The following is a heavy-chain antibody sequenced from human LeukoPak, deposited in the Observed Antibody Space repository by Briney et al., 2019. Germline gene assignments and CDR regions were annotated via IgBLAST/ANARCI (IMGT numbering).Heavy chain of an antibody. CDR1: GFTFSSDW. V-gene: IGHV3-7*01. CDR2: IKQDGSEK. D-gene: IGHD5-18*01. CDR3: ARAVLRIYSYGLFDY. J-gene: IGHJ4*02. Sequence: GGSLRLSCAASGFTFSSDWMSWVRQAPGKGLEWVANIKQDGSEKYYVDSVKGRFTISRDNAKNSLYLQMNSLRAEDTAVYYCARAVLRIYSYGLFDYWGQGTLVTVSS.